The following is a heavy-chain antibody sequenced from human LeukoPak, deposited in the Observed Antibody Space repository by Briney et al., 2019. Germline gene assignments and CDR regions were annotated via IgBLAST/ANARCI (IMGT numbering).Heavy chain of an antibody. J-gene: IGHJ4*02. CDR3: ARDHAGGSSSWYGGEGDFDY. V-gene: IGHV1-18*01. CDR1: GYTFTSYG. CDR2: IGAYNGNT. D-gene: IGHD6-13*01. Sequence: ASVKVSCKASGYTFTSYGISWVRQAPGQGLEWMGWIGAYNGNTNYEQKLQGRVTMTTDTSTSTAYMELRSLRSDDTAVYYCARDHAGGSSSWYGGEGDFDYWGQGTLVTVSS.